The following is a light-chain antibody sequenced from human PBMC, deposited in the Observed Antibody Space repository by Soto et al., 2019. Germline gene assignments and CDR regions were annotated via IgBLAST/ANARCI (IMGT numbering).Light chain of an antibody. CDR3: SSYTSSSTRV. J-gene: IGLJ1*01. V-gene: IGLV2-14*01. CDR2: DVS. CDR1: SSDVGGYNY. Sequence: QSVLTQPASVSGSPGQSFTISCTGTSSDVGGYNYVSWYQQHPGKAPKLMIYDVSNRPSGVSNRFSGSKSGNTASLTISGLQAEDEADYYCSSYTSSSTRVFGTGTKATVL.